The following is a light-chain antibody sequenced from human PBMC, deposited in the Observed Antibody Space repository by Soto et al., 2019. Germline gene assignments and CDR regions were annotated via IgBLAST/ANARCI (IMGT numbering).Light chain of an antibody. CDR2: DVS. V-gene: IGLV2-14*03. J-gene: IGLJ2*01. CDR3: SSYTSGSTLDVL. Sequence: QSALTQPASVSGSPGQSITISCTGTSSDVGYHNYVSWYQQHPGKAPKLMIYDVSDRPSGVSNRFSGSKSGNTASLTISGLQAEDKADYYCSSYTSGSTLDVLFGGGTKVTVL. CDR1: SSDVGYHNY.